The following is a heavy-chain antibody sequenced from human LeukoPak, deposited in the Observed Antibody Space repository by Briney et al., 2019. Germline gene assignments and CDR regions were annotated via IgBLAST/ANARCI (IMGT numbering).Heavy chain of an antibody. Sequence: SVKVSCKASGGTFSSYAISWVRQAPGQGLEWMGGIIPIFGTANYAQKFQGRVTITADESTSTAYMELSSLRSEDTAVYYCARDRYYDTLTGFTLWGQGTLVTVSS. CDR1: GGTFSSYA. V-gene: IGHV1-69*01. D-gene: IGHD3-9*01. CDR3: ARDRYYDTLTGFTL. J-gene: IGHJ4*02. CDR2: IIPIFGTA.